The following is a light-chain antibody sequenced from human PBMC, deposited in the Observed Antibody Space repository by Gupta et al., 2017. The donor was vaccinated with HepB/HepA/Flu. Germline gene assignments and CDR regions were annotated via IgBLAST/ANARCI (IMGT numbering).Light chain of an antibody. J-gene: IGKJ1*01. CDR1: QSISSTY. CDR3: QQYGSSFRT. V-gene: IGKV3-20*01. CDR2: SAA. Sequence: ENVLTQSPGTLSLAPGDGATLSCRAIQSISSTYLAWYQHKVGQAPRLLIYSAATRATGIPDRFIGSGSWTDYTLTISRLVHEDFAVYYCQQYGSSFRTFGQGTKLEI.